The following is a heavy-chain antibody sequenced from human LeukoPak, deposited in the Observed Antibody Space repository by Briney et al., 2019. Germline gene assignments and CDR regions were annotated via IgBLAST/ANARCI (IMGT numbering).Heavy chain of an antibody. J-gene: IGHJ4*02. CDR1: GGSISSSSYY. Sequence: SETLSLTCTVSGGSISSSSYYWGWIRQPPGKGLEWIRSIYYSGSTYYNPSLKSRVTISVDASKNQFSLKLSSVTAADTAVYYCGRMRSRSLGDYWGQGTLVTVSS. D-gene: IGHD2-2*01. CDR3: GRMRSRSLGDY. V-gene: IGHV4-39*01. CDR2: IYYSGST.